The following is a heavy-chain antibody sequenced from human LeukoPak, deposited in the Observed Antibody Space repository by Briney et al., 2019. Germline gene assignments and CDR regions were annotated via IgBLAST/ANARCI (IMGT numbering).Heavy chain of an antibody. Sequence: GGSLRLSCAASGFTFSSYVMSWVRQAPGKGLEWVANTKEDGSETYYVDSVKGRFTISRDNAKNALYLQMNSLRGEDTAVYYCARDDSTGYLYLDYWGQGSLVTVSS. CDR2: TKEDGSET. J-gene: IGHJ4*02. V-gene: IGHV3-7*01. D-gene: IGHD3-22*01. CDR3: ARDDSTGYLYLDY. CDR1: GFTFSSYV.